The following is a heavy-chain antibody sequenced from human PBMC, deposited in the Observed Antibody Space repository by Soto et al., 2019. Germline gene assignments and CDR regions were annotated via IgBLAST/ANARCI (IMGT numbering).Heavy chain of an antibody. Sequence: GGSLRLSCAASGFTFSSYAMSWVRQAPGKGLEWVSAISGSGGSTYYADSVKGRFTISRDNSKNTLYLQMNSLRAEDTAVYYCARHCSSTSCLNFDYWGQGTLVTVSS. J-gene: IGHJ4*02. D-gene: IGHD2-2*01. V-gene: IGHV3-23*01. CDR1: GFTFSSYA. CDR2: ISGSGGST. CDR3: ARHCSSTSCLNFDY.